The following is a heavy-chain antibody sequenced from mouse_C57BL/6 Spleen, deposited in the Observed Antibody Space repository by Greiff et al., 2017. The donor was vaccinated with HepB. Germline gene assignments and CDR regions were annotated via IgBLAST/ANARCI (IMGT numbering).Heavy chain of an antibody. CDR2: IYPGDGDT. J-gene: IGHJ4*01. CDR3: AREGNYDYVLYAMDY. Sequence: QVQLQQSGPELVKPGASVKISCKASGYAFSSSWMNWVKQRPGKGLEWIGRIYPGDGDTNYNGKFKGKATLTADKSSSTAYMQLSSLTSEDSAVYFCAREGNYDYVLYAMDYWGQGTSVTVSS. CDR1: GYAFSSSW. V-gene: IGHV1-82*01. D-gene: IGHD2-4*01.